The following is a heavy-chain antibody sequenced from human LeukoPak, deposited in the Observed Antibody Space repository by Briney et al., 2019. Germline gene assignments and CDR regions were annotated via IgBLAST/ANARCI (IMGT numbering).Heavy chain of an antibody. CDR1: GFTFSSYA. CDR2: LRGSVGST. J-gene: IGHJ4*02. V-gene: IGHV3-23*01. D-gene: IGHD4-23*01. CDR3: AKHAVVNTASDADY. Sequence: GGTLRLSCAASGFTFSSYAMSWVRNTPWQGMECVSNLRGSVGSTYYADSVKGRFTISRDNSKTTMYLQMNSLRAEDTAVYYCAKHAVVNTASDADYWGQGTLVTVSS.